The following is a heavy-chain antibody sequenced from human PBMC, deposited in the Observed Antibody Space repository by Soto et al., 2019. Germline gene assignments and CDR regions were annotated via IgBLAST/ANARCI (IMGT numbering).Heavy chain of an antibody. Sequence: QVQLVESGGGVVQPGMALKLSCEASGFTFSSYGMHWARQPPGKGLEWRTVISYDGNNKSYADSVKGRFTISRDNSKNTLYLHMNSLRPEDTAVYYCAHPGGYCSGGTCVTADYWGQGTLVTVSS. J-gene: IGHJ4*02. V-gene: IGHV3-30*03. CDR2: ISYDGNNK. D-gene: IGHD2-15*01. CDR1: GFTFSSYG. CDR3: AHPGGYCSGGTCVTADY.